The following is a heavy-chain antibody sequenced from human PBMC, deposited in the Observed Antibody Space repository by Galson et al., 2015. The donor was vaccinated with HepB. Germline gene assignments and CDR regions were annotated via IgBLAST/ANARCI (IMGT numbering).Heavy chain of an antibody. J-gene: IGHJ5*02. V-gene: IGHV1-2*02. CDR2: INPNFGAT. CDR1: GYTFTGYY. CDR3: ARGGFNNYFDP. Sequence: SVKVSCKASGYTFTGYYMHWVRQAPGQGLEWMGWINPNFGATKYAQKFQGRVTMTTDTSISTAYMDLRSLTSDDTAFYYCARGGFNNYFDPWGQGTLVTVSS.